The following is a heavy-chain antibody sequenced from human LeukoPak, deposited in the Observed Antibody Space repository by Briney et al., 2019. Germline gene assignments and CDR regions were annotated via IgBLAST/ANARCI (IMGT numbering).Heavy chain of an antibody. V-gene: IGHV3-21*04. CDR2: ISTSSSYI. CDR3: ACLTTADAFDI. CDR1: GFTFSSYS. Sequence: GGSLRLSCAAYGFTFSSYSMNWVRQAPGKGLEWVSFISTSSSYIYYADSVKGRFTISRDNAKNSLYLEMNSLRAEDTAVYYCACLTTADAFDIWGQGTMVTVSS. D-gene: IGHD3-22*01. J-gene: IGHJ3*02.